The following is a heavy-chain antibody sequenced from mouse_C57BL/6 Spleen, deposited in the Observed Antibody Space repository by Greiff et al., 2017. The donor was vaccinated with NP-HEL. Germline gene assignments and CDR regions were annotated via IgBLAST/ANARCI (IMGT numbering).Heavy chain of an antibody. J-gene: IGHJ4*01. CDR1: GYAFSSYW. CDR3: ARVGYPYYYAMDY. Sequence: QVQLQQSGAELVKPGASVKISSKASGYAFSSYWMNWVKQRPGKGLEWIGQIYPGDGDTNYNGKFKGKATLTADKSSSTAYMQLSSLTSEDSAVYFCARVGYPYYYAMDYWGQGTSVTVSS. D-gene: IGHD2-14*01. CDR2: IYPGDGDT. V-gene: IGHV1-80*01.